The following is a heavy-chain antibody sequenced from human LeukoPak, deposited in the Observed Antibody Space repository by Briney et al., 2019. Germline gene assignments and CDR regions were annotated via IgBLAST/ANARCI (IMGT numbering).Heavy chain of an antibody. J-gene: IGHJ4*02. D-gene: IGHD3-10*01. Sequence: SETLSLTCTVSGGSISNYYWNWIRQPPGKGLEWIGYIYYSGSTNYNPSLKSRVTISVDTSKNQFSLKLSSVTAADTAVYYCARQRLSAYYYGSGSYYFDYWGQGTLVTVSS. CDR1: GGSISNYY. V-gene: IGHV4-59*01. CDR3: ARQRLSAYYYGSGSYYFDY. CDR2: IYYSGST.